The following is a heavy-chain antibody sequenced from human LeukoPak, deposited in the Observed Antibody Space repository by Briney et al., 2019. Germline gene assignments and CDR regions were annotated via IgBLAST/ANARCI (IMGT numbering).Heavy chain of an antibody. J-gene: IGHJ4*02. Sequence: GGSLRLSCAASGFTFSSYGMHWVRQAPGKGLEWVAFIRYDGSNKYYADSVKGRFTISRDNSKNMLYLQMNSLRAEDTAVYYCVRWLWDYWGQGTLVTVSS. CDR2: IRYDGSNK. CDR1: GFTFSSYG. CDR3: VRWLWDY. D-gene: IGHD3-22*01. V-gene: IGHV3-30*02.